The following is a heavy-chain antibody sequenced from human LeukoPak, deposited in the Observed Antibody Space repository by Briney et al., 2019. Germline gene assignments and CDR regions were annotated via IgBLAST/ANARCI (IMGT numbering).Heavy chain of an antibody. Sequence: GGSLRLSCVVSGYSFSDYYMTWIRQVPGEGVEGVTYISDSGSSIYYVDSLKGRFTITRDNAKNSLYLQMNSLRAEDTAGYYCARARYSYGSYSYYCMDVWGKGTTVTVSS. J-gene: IGHJ6*03. V-gene: IGHV3-11*04. D-gene: IGHD5-18*01. CDR1: GYSFSDYY. CDR2: ISDSGSSI. CDR3: ARARYSYGSYSYYCMDV.